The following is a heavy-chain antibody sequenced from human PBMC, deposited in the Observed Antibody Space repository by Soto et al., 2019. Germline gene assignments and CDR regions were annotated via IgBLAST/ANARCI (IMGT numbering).Heavy chain of an antibody. CDR3: ARGPYYEFWSGYRSFDP. J-gene: IGHJ5*02. V-gene: IGHV3-23*01. CDR2: ISDYGANT. CDR1: GF. Sequence: GGSLRLSCAASGFMSWVRQAPGKGLEWVSAISDYGANTYYVDSVKGRFTISRDNAKNTLYLQMNSLRAEDTAVYYCARGPYYEFWSGYRSFDPWGQGTLVTVSS. D-gene: IGHD3-3*01.